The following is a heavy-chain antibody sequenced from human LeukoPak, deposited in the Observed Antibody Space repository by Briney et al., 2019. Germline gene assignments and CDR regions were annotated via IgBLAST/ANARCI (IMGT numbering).Heavy chain of an antibody. CDR2: IYYSGST. V-gene: IGHV4-59*08. CDR1: GGSISSYY. J-gene: IGHJ4*02. CDR3: ARLVAVASTRYFDY. Sequence: PSETLSLTCTVSGGSISSYYWSWIRQPPGKGLEWIGYIYYSGSTNYNPSLKSRVTISVDTSKNQFSLKLSSVTAADTAVYYCARLVAVASTRYFDYWGQGTLVTVSS. D-gene: IGHD6-19*01.